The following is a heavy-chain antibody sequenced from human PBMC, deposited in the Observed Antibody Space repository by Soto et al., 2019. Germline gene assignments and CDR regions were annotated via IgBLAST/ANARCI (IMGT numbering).Heavy chain of an antibody. J-gene: IGHJ4*02. Sequence: SETLSLTCTVSGGSISSYYWNWIGQRPGKGLEWIGYIYYSGSTNYNPSLKSRVTISVDTSKNQFSLKLISVTAVDAAVYYCARGGEGRSGCNEYFDYWGQGTLVTVSS. CDR3: ARGGEGRSGCNEYFDY. V-gene: IGHV4-59*13. CDR1: GGSISSYY. D-gene: IGHD6-19*01. CDR2: IYYSGST.